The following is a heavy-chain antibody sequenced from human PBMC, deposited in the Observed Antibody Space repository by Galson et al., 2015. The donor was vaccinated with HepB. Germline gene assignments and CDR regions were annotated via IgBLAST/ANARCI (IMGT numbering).Heavy chain of an antibody. CDR1: GFTVSSNS. CDR3: ARITMIVVPSGAFDI. J-gene: IGHJ3*02. V-gene: IGHV3-66*02. D-gene: IGHD3-22*01. Sequence: SLRLSCAASGFTVSSNSMHWVRQAPGKGLEWVSVIYTGGSTYYADYVKGRFTIPRDNSKNTLYLQMNSLRAEDTAVYYCARITMIVVPSGAFDIWGQGTMVAVSS. CDR2: IYTGGST.